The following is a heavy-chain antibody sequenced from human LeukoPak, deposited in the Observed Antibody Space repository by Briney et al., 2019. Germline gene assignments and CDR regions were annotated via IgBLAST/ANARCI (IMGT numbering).Heavy chain of an antibody. CDR2: IKEDGSDK. J-gene: IGHJ4*02. CDR1: GFIFSSYW. Sequence: GGSLRLSCAASGFIFSSYWMAWVRQAPGKGLEWVANIKEDGSDKNYVDSVKGRFTISRDNAKNSLYLQMNSLRAEDTAVYYCARAPTGELDYWGQGTLVTVSS. CDR3: ARAPTGELDY. D-gene: IGHD1-7*01. V-gene: IGHV3-7*01.